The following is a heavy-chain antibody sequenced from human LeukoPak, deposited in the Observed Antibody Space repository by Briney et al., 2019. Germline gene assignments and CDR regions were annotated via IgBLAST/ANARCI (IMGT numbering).Heavy chain of an antibody. V-gene: IGHV3-11*04. CDR1: GFTFSDYY. Sequence: PGGSLRLSCAASGFTFSDYYMSWIRQAPGKGLGWVSYISSSGSTIYYADSVKGRFTISRDNAKNSLYLQMNSLRAEDTPVYYCARDSLVANMVRGVCDIWGQGTMVTVSS. D-gene: IGHD3-10*01. CDR2: ISSSGSTI. J-gene: IGHJ3*02. CDR3: ARDSLVANMVRGVCDI.